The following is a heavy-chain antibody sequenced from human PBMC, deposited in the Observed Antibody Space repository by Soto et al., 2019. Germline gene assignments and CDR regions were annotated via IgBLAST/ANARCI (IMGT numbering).Heavy chain of an antibody. CDR2: IYHSGST. Sequence: LRETLSLTCAVSGGSISMNWWSWVRQPPGKGLEWIGEIYHSGSTNYNPSLKSRVTITVDKSKNQFSLKLSSVTAADTAVYYCARVVQGIDYWGQGTLVTVSS. CDR3: ARVVQGIDY. CDR1: GGSISMNW. D-gene: IGHD3-10*01. V-gene: IGHV4-4*03. J-gene: IGHJ4*02.